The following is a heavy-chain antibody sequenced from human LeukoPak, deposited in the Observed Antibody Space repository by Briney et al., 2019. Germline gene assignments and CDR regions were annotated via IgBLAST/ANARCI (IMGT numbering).Heavy chain of an antibody. CDR2: ISAYNGDT. CDR1: GYSFTTYG. D-gene: IGHD6-19*01. Sequence: ASVKVSCKASGYSFTTYGITWVRQAPGQGLEWMGWISAYNGDTRYAQHLQGRLTMTTDTSTTTAYIDLRSLRSDDTAVYYCARTHSSGWYSVGYYYMDVWGKGTTVTVSS. V-gene: IGHV1-18*01. CDR3: ARTHSSGWYSVGYYYMDV. J-gene: IGHJ6*03.